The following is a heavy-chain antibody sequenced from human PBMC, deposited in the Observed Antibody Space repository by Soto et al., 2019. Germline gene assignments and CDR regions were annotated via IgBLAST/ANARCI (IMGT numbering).Heavy chain of an antibody. J-gene: IGHJ6*02. Sequence: GGSLRLSCAASGFTFSSYGMHWVRQSPGKGLEWVAVIWYDGSNKYYADSVKGRFTISRDNSKNTLYLQMNSLRAEDTAVYYCARDDADIVVVVAATLYGMDVWGQGTTVTVSS. CDR2: IWYDGSNK. V-gene: IGHV3-33*01. CDR3: ARDDADIVVVVAATLYGMDV. D-gene: IGHD2-15*01. CDR1: GFTFSSYG.